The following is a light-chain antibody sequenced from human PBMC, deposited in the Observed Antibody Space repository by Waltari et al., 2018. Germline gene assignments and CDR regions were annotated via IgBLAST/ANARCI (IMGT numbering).Light chain of an antibody. V-gene: IGKV3-11*01. Sequence: EIVLTQSPATLSLSPGDRATLSCRASQNIIHFIAWYQKKPGQVPRRLNFHESKMATGIPARFSGSGSGTDFTSTISCLEPEDFAVYYCHQRRNWPGTFGQGTKVEIK. CDR3: HQRRNWPGT. J-gene: IGKJ1*01. CDR2: HES. CDR1: QNIIHF.